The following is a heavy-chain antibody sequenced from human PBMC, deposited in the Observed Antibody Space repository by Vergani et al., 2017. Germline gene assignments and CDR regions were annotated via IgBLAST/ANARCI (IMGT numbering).Heavy chain of an antibody. CDR3: ARHVGYGDSNYPGDWFDP. V-gene: IGHV4-38-2*02. J-gene: IGHJ5*02. CDR2: IHRSGST. D-gene: IGHD6-13*01. Sequence: QVELQESGPGLVKPSKTLSVTCSVSGDSVRSAPYWGWIRRSPGKGLEWLGTIHRSGSTYYNPSFRNQVTMSVDTSKGQLSLRLASVPAAATALYYCARHVGYGDSNYPGDWFDPWGQGTLVTVSS. CDR1: GDSVRSAPY.